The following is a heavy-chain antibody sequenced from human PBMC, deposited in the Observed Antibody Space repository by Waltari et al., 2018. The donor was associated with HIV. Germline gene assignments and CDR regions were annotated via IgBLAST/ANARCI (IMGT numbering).Heavy chain of an antibody. D-gene: IGHD3-22*01. CDR3: AKLTYYFDSSGYYPRFYFDY. CDR2: ISGSGGST. V-gene: IGHV3-23*01. Sequence: EVQLLESGGGLVQPGGSLRLSCAASGFTFRSYAMSWVRQAPGKGLGGVSAISGSGGSTYYADAVKGRFTISRDNSKNTLYLQMNSLRAEDTAVYYCAKLTYYFDSSGYYPRFYFDYWGQGTLGTVSS. CDR1: GFTFRSYA. J-gene: IGHJ4*02.